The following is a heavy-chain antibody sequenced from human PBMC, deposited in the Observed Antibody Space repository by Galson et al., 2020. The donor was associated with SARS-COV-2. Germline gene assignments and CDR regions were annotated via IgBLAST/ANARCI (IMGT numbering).Heavy chain of an antibody. CDR3: ARDGTAMVTSYYYYYGMDV. V-gene: IGHV3-11*01. J-gene: IGHJ6*02. CDR1: GFTFSDYH. Sequence: GESLKISCDASGFTFSDYHMSWNRQAPGKGLEWVSYISSSGSPIYHADSVKGRFTISRHNAKNSLYLQMNSLRAEDTAVYYCARDGTAMVTSYYYYYGMDVWGQGTTVTVSS. D-gene: IGHD5-18*01. CDR2: ISSSGSPI.